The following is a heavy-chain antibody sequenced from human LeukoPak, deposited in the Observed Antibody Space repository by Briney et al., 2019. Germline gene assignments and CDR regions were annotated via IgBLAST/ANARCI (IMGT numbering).Heavy chain of an antibody. CDR2: ISYDGSNK. Sequence: GGSLRLSCAVSGFTFSSYAMHWVRQAPGKGLEWVAVISYDGSNKYYADSVKGRFTISRDNSKNTLYLQMNSLRAEDTAVYYCARGGRSHNDYWGQGTLVTVSS. D-gene: IGHD1-26*01. CDR1: GFTFSSYA. J-gene: IGHJ4*02. V-gene: IGHV3-30*01. CDR3: ARGGRSHNDY.